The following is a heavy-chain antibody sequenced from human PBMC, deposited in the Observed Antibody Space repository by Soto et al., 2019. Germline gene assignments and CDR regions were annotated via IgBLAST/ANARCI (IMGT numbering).Heavy chain of an antibody. CDR3: AREGAAAMVWDWFDP. CDR2: IYYSGST. CDR1: GVTMGFGGYS. D-gene: IGHD5-18*01. V-gene: IGHV4-30-4*08. J-gene: IGHJ5*02. Sequence: SSETLSLTCSVAGVTMGFGGYSWSWIRQSPGKGLEWIGYIYYSGSTYYNPSLKSRVTISVDTSKNQFSLKLSSVTAADTAVYYCAREGAAAMVWDWFDPWGQGTLVTAPQ.